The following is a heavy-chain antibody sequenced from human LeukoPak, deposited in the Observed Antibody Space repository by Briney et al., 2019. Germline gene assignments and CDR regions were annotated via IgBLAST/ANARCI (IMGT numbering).Heavy chain of an antibody. Sequence: GESLKISCKGSGYSFTSYWIGWVRQMPGKGLEWMGIIYPGDSDTRYSPSFQGQVTISADKSISTAYLQWSSLKASDTAMYYCARPSRLTGTKGGMDVWGQGTTVTVSS. CDR2: IYPGDSDT. V-gene: IGHV5-51*01. CDR1: GYSFTSYW. J-gene: IGHJ6*02. D-gene: IGHD1-7*01. CDR3: ARPSRLTGTKGGMDV.